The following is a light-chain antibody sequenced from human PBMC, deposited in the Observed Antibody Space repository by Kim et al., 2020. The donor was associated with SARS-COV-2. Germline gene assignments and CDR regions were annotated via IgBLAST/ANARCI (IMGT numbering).Light chain of an antibody. CDR2: DVS. V-gene: IGLV2-23*02. CDR1: SSDIGTYNL. J-gene: IGLJ1*01. CDR3: CTYAGGPYV. Sequence: PGHSITISCTGTSSDIGTYNLVSWYQHHPGKAPKFIIYDVSKRPSGVSTRFSGSKSGNTASLTISGLQADDEADYYCCTYAGGPYVFGTGTKVTVL.